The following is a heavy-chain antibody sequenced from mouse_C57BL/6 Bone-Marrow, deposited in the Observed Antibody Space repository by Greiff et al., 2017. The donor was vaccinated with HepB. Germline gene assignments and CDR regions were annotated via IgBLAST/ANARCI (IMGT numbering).Heavy chain of an antibody. CDR2: INSDGGST. Sequence: DVMLVESGGGLVQPGESLKLSCESNEYEFPSHDMSWVRKTPEKRLELVAAINSDGGSTYYPDTMERRFIISRDNTKKTLYLQMSSLRSEDTALYYCARHGDIYDGYYWYFDVWGTGTTVTVSS. V-gene: IGHV5-2*01. CDR1: EYEFPSHD. CDR3: ARHGDIYDGYYWYFDV. D-gene: IGHD2-3*01. J-gene: IGHJ1*03.